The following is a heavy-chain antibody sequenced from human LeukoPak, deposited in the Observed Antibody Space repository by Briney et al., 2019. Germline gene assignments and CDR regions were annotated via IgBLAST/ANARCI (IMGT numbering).Heavy chain of an antibody. CDR3: ARGGYSSSWYSKWGAYYYYGMDV. V-gene: IGHV1-46*01. D-gene: IGHD6-13*01. CDR2: INPSGGST. J-gene: IGHJ6*02. Sequence: ASVTVSFKASGYTFTIYYMHWVRQAPGQGLEWMGIINPSGGSTSYAQKFQGRVTMTRDTSTSTVYMELSRLRSDDTAVYYCARGGYSSSWYSKWGAYYYYGMDVWGQGTTVTVSS. CDR1: GYTFTIYY.